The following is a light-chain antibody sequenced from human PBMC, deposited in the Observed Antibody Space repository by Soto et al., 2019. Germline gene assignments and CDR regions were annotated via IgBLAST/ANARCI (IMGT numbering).Light chain of an antibody. CDR1: SSDVGGYNY. J-gene: IGLJ1*01. V-gene: IGLV2-8*01. CDR3: SSYAGSIKYV. CDR2: EVS. Sequence: QSALTQPPSASGSPGQSVTISCTGTSSDVGGYNYVSWYQQHPGKAPKLMIYEVSKRPSGVPDRFSGPKSGNTASLTVSGLQAEDEADYYCSSYAGSIKYVFGTGTKLTVL.